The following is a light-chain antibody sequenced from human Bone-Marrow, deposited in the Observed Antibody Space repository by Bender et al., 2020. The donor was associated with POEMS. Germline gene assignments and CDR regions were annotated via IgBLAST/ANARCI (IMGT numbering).Light chain of an antibody. CDR2: DVT. J-gene: IGLJ3*02. CDR3: CSYAGTFWV. CDR1: RSDVSGFTH. V-gene: IGLV2-11*01. Sequence: QSALTQPRSVSGSPGQSVTISCTGTRSDVSGFTHVSWYQQHPGKAPKFMIYDVTKRPSGVPDRFSGSKSGNTASLTISGLQAEDEANYFCCSYAGTFWVFGGGTKVTVL.